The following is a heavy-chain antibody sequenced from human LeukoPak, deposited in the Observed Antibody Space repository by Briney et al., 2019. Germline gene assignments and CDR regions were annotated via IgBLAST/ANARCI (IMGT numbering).Heavy chain of an antibody. J-gene: IGHJ3*02. CDR2: MNPNSGNT. CDR3: ASYNYDSSGYPTFDI. D-gene: IGHD3-22*01. V-gene: IGHV1-8*03. CDR1: GGTFSSYD. Sequence: GASVKVSCKASGGTFSSYDINWVRQATGQGLEWMGWMNPNSGNTGYAQKFQGRVTITRNTSISTAYMELSSLRSEGTAVYYCASYNYDSSGYPTFDIWGQGTMVTVSS.